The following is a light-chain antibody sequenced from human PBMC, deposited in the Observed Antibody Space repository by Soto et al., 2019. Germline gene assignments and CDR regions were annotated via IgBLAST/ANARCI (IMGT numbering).Light chain of an antibody. J-gene: IGKJ3*01. CDR3: QRRSNWPPT. CDR1: QSVSSY. Sequence: EIVLTQSPATLSLSPGERATLSCRASQSVSSYLVWYQQKPGQAPRLLIYDASTRATGIPARFSGSGSGTDFTLTISSLEPEDFAVYYCQRRSNWPPTFGPGTKVEIK. CDR2: DAS. V-gene: IGKV3-11*01.